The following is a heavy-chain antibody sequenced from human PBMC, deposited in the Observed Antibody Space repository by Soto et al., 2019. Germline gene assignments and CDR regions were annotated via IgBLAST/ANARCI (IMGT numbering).Heavy chain of an antibody. D-gene: IGHD4-17*01. V-gene: IGHV1-2*04. CDR3: ARFLPPMTTVTDGRGDIDY. Sequence: VASVKVSCKASGYTFTGYYMHWVRQAPGQGLEWMGWINPNSGGTNYAQKFQGWVTMTRDTSISTAYMELRSLRSDDTAVYYCARFLPPMTTVTDGRGDIDYWGQGTLVTVSS. J-gene: IGHJ4*02. CDR1: GYTFTGYY. CDR2: INPNSGGT.